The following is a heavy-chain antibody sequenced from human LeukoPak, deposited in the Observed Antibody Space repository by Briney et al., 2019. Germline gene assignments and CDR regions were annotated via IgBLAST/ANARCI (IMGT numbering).Heavy chain of an antibody. CDR1: GFTFSDYW. D-gene: IGHD1-26*01. V-gene: IGHV3-74*01. J-gene: IGHJ4*02. Sequence: GGSLRLSCAASGFTFSDYWMHWVRQAPGKGLVWVSRIKTDGRDTYYADSVKGRFTISRDNSKNTLYLQMNSLRAEDTAVYYCAKDGKYSGSYYGRPFDYWGQGTLVTVSS. CDR2: IKTDGRDT. CDR3: AKDGKYSGSYYGRPFDY.